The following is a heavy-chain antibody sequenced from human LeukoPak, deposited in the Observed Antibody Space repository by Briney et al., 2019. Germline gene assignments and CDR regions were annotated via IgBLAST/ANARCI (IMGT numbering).Heavy chain of an antibody. CDR2: INDNGGRT. V-gene: IGHV3-64D*09. Sequence: PGGSVTLSCSASGFTFCRYAMLWVRQAPGKGLEYVSGINDNGGRTHYGDSVKGRFSISRDNSKNTLHLQMSTLRAEDTALYYCVKDVGGSYAFDYWGQGILVTVAS. CDR1: GFTFCRYA. CDR3: VKDVGGSYAFDY. D-gene: IGHD1-26*01. J-gene: IGHJ4*02.